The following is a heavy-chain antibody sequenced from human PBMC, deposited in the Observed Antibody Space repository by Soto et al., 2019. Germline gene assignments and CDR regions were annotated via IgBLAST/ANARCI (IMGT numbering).Heavy chain of an antibody. D-gene: IGHD3-22*01. CDR1: GGTFSSYA. CDR2: IIPIFGTA. Sequence: SVKVSCKASGGTFSSYAISWVRQAPGQGLEWMGGIIPIFGTANYAQKFQGRVTITADKSTSTAYMELSSLRSEDTAVYYCARLYYYDSSGYDAFDIWGQGTMVTVSS. V-gene: IGHV1-69*06. J-gene: IGHJ3*02. CDR3: ARLYYYDSSGYDAFDI.